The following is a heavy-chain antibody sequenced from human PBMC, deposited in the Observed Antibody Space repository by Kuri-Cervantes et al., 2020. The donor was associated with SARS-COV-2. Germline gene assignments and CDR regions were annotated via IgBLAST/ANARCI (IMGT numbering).Heavy chain of an antibody. J-gene: IGHJ6*02. CDR1: GYTFTGYY. D-gene: IGHD3-10*01. CDR2: INPNSGGT. Sequence: ASVKVSCNASGYTFTGYYMHWVRQAPGQGLEWMGWINPNSGGTNYAQKFQGWVTMTRDTSISTVYMELSRLRSDDTAVYYCARGMVRGIIQYYYYAMDVWGQGTTVTVSS. V-gene: IGHV1-2*04. CDR3: ARGMVRGIIQYYYYAMDV.